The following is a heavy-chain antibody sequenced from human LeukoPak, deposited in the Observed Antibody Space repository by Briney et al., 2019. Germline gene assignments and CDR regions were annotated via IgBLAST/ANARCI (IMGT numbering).Heavy chain of an antibody. J-gene: IGHJ3*02. Sequence: GGSLRLSCTASGITVSSNDMCWVRQAPGKGLGWISLTYSGGRTDYADSVKGRFTISRGNSKNMVYLQMNSLRGDDTAVYYCAGVLRGAFDIWGQGKMVAVSS. CDR2: TYSGGRT. CDR3: AGVLRGAFDI. CDR1: GITVSSND. V-gene: IGHV3-53*01.